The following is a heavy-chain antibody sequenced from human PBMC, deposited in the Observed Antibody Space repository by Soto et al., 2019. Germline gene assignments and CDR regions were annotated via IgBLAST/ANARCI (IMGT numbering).Heavy chain of an antibody. J-gene: IGHJ6*02. CDR3: ARQGLVVPAAIYKWGMDV. V-gene: IGHV4-39*01. D-gene: IGHD2-2*01. CDR2: IYYSGST. CDR1: GGSISSSSYY. Sequence: QLQLQESGPGLVKPSETLSLTCTVSGGSISSSSYYWGWIRQPPGKGLEWIGSIYYSGSTYYNPSLKSRVTISVDTSKNQFSLKLSSVTAADTAVYYCARQGLVVPAAIYKWGMDVWGQGTTVTVSS.